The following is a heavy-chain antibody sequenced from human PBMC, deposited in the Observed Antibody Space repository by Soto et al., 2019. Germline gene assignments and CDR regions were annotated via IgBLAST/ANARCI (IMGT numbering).Heavy chain of an antibody. D-gene: IGHD1-7*01. CDR1: GYTLTELS. Sequence: ASVKVSCKVSGYTLTELSMHWVRQAPGKGLEWMGGFDPEDGETIYAQKFQGRVTMTEDTSTDTAYMELSSLRSEDTAVYYCASVTYNWNYGDAFDIWGQGTMVTVSS. CDR3: ASVTYNWNYGDAFDI. J-gene: IGHJ3*02. V-gene: IGHV1-24*01. CDR2: FDPEDGET.